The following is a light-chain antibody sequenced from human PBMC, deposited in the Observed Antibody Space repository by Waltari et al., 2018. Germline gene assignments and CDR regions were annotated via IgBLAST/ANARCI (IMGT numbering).Light chain of an antibody. J-gene: IGKJ1*01. V-gene: IGKV1-5*03. CDR2: KAS. CDR1: QSISSW. Sequence: DIQMTQSPSTLSASVGDRVTITCRASQSISSWLAWYQQKPGKAPKLLIYKASSLESGVPSRFSGSGSGTEFTLTISSLQPDDFATYYCQQYNSWWTFGQGTKVEIK. CDR3: QQYNSWWT.